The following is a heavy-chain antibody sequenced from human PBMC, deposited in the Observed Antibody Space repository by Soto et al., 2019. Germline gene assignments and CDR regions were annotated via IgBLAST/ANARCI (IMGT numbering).Heavy chain of an antibody. J-gene: IGHJ6*02. CDR1: GGSISSYY. D-gene: IGHD6-13*01. V-gene: IGHV4-4*07. CDR2: IYTSGST. Sequence: NPSETLSLTCTVSGGSISSYYWSWIRQPAGKGLEWIGRIYTSGSTNYNPSLKSRVTMSVDTSKNQFSLKLSSVTAADTAVYYCARDCFRGSSSLCYYGMDVWGQGTTVTVSS. CDR3: ARDCFRGSSSLCYYGMDV.